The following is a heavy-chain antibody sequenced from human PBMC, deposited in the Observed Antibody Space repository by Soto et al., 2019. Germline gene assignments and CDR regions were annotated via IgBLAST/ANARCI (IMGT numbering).Heavy chain of an antibody. D-gene: IGHD4-17*01. V-gene: IGHV4-38-2*01. Sequence: SETLSLTCGVSDSSINSNYYWLWIRQPPGKGLEWIGAIHHSGTTYHTPSLKSRVTISMDTSKNHFSLRLTSVTAADTAIYYCAGGLYGGNFDYWGQGTPVTVSS. CDR2: IHHSGTT. J-gene: IGHJ4*02. CDR1: DSSINSNYY. CDR3: AGGLYGGNFDY.